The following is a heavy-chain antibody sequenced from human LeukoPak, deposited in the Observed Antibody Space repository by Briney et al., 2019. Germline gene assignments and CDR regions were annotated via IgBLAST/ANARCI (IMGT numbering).Heavy chain of an antibody. D-gene: IGHD3-10*01. V-gene: IGHV4-38-2*02. CDR3: ARFSMLRGVDY. Sequence: SETLSLTCTVSGYSISSGYSWGWIRQPPGKGLEWIGSIYHSGSTSYNPSLKSRLTISVDTSKNQFSLKLSSVTAADTAVYFCARFSMLRGVDYWGQGTLVTVSS. J-gene: IGHJ4*02. CDR1: GYSISSGYS. CDR2: IYHSGST.